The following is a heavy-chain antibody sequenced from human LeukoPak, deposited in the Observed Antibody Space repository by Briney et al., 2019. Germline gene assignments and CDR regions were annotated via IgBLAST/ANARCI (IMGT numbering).Heavy chain of an antibody. CDR1: DYTFTRSG. CDR3: ARGGATDFWSGYDFNWFDP. D-gene: IGHD3-3*01. V-gene: IGHV1-18*01. CDR2: INAYNGNT. J-gene: IGHJ5*02. Sequence: ASVKVSYKASDYTFTRSGIIWLRQAPGLGLKGLGWINAYNGNTNYAQKLQGRVTIITDTSTSTAYTELRSLRSDDTAVYYCARGGATDFWSGYDFNWFDPWGQGTLVTVSS.